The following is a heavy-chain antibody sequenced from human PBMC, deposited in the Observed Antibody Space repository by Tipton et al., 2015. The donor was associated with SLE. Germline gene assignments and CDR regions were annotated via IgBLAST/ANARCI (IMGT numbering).Heavy chain of an antibody. J-gene: IGHJ4*02. CDR3: AKDRDFTYHYESYFDH. Sequence: SLRLSCAASGFTFSTYAMSWVRQAPGKGLEWVSGISASGGSPWYADSVKGRFTFSRDNSKNTLYLQMNSLRADDTAVYYCAKDRDFTYHYESYFDHWGQGILVTVSS. V-gene: IGHV3-23*01. CDR2: ISASGGSP. D-gene: IGHD3-16*01. CDR1: GFTFSTYA.